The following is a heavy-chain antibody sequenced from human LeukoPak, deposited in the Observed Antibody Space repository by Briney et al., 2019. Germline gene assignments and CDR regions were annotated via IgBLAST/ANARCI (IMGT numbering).Heavy chain of an antibody. CDR3: ARFELANWYFDL. CDR1: GGSISSYF. D-gene: IGHD5-12*01. Sequence: SETLSLTCTVSGGSISSYFWSWIRQPAGKGLEWSWRIYSSGTTNNNHSLKSRVTMSVDTYQNQFSMKLTSVTAADTAVYYCARFELANWYFDLWGRGTLVTVSS. V-gene: IGHV4-4*07. CDR2: IYSSGTT. J-gene: IGHJ2*01.